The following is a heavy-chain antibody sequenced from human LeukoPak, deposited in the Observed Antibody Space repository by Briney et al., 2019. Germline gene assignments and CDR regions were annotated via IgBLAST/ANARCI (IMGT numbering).Heavy chain of an antibody. Sequence: PGGSLRLSCAASGFTFSSYEMNWVRQAPGKGLEWVSYISSSGSTIYYADSVKGRFTISRDNAKNTLYLQMNSLRAEDTAVYYCARDRGYDFWSGYYSHPAGIFYYYGMDVWGQGTTVTVSS. V-gene: IGHV3-48*03. J-gene: IGHJ6*02. D-gene: IGHD3-3*01. CDR3: ARDRGYDFWSGYYSHPAGIFYYYGMDV. CDR1: GFTFSSYE. CDR2: ISSSGSTI.